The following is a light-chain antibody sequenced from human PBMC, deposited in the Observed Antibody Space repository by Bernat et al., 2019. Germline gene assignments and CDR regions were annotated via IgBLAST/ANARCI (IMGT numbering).Light chain of an antibody. CDR2: AAS. V-gene: IGKV1-9*01. CDR1: HGISSY. Sequence: DIQLTQSPSFLSASVGDRVTITCRSSHGISSYLAWYQQKPGKAPKLLIYAASPLQSGVPSRFNGSGSGTEFTLTISSLQPEDFDTYYCQQLNSYPSITFGQGTRLEIK. CDR3: QQLNSYPSIT. J-gene: IGKJ5*01.